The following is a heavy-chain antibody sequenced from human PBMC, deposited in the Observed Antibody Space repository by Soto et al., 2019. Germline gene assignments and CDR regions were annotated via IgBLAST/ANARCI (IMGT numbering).Heavy chain of an antibody. CDR3: AREKCSSTSCNHGMDV. CDR2: ITSSSSYK. J-gene: IGHJ6*02. D-gene: IGHD2-2*01. V-gene: IGHV3-21*01. CDR1: AFTFNNFP. Sequence: PGWSLRLSCVASAFTFNNFPMHWVRQAPGEGLQWLASITSSSSYKYYADSVKGRFTISRDNAKNSLFLELTGLRAEDTAVYYCAREKCSSTSCNHGMDVWGLGTTVTVSS.